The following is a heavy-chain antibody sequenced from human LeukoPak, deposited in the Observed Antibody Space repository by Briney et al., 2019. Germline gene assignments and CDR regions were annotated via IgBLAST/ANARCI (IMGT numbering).Heavy chain of an antibody. CDR3: ATDRRYFGDY. CDR1: GGTFSSYA. J-gene: IGHJ4*02. Sequence: GASVKVSCKASGGTFSSYAISWVRQAPGQGLEWMGGIIPIFGTANYAQKFQGRVTMTEDTSTDTAYMELSSLRSEDTAVYYCATDRRYFGDYWGQGTLVTVSS. V-gene: IGHV1-69*06. D-gene: IGHD3-9*01. CDR2: IIPIFGTA.